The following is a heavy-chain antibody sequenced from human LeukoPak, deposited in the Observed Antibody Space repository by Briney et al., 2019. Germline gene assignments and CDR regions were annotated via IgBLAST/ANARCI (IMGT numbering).Heavy chain of an antibody. D-gene: IGHD3-22*01. Sequence: TSETLSLTCTVSGGSVSSGSYYWSWIRQPPGKGLEWIGYIYCSGSTYYNPSLQSRVTISVDTSKNQFSLKFSFVTAADTAVYYCARGHYYDSSGPTGDWFDPWGQGTLVTVSS. CDR2: IYCSGST. CDR3: ARGHYYDSSGPTGDWFDP. J-gene: IGHJ5*02. CDR1: GGSVSSGSYY. V-gene: IGHV4-61*01.